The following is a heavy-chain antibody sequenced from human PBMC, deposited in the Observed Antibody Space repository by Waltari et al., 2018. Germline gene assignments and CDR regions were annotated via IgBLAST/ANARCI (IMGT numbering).Heavy chain of an antibody. D-gene: IGHD1-20*01. CDR3: VRSSSRYNWNLAEGAFDI. J-gene: IGHJ3*02. V-gene: IGHV3-9*01. CDR1: GFKFDDHA. CDR2: INWRGSGV. Sequence: QLVDSGGGLVQPGRSLRLSCAASGFKFDDHAMHWVRQTPGKGLEWVSGINWRGSGVGYVDSVKGRFTISRDNDKNRLYLQMNSLRVDDTALYYCVRSSSRYNWNLAEGAFDIWGQGTLVTVSS.